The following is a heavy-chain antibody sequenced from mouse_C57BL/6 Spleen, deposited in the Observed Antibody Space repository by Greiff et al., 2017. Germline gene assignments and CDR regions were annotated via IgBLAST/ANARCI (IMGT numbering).Heavy chain of an antibody. CDR1: GYTFTGYW. CDR3: ARSRVYSGSSYWYFDV. CDR2: ILPGSGST. Sequence: QVQLQQSGAELMKPGASVKLSCKATGYTFTGYWIEWVKQRPGHGLEGIGEILPGSGSTNYNEKIKGKATFTADTSSNTAYMQLSSLTTEDSAIYYCARSRVYSGSSYWYFDVWGTGSTVTVSS. V-gene: IGHV1-9*01. D-gene: IGHD1-1*01. J-gene: IGHJ1*03.